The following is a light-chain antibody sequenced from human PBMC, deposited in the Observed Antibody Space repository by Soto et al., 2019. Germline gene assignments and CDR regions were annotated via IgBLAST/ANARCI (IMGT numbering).Light chain of an antibody. V-gene: IGLV2-14*01. CDR2: EVT. Sequence: QSALTQPASVSGSPGQSITISCTGTSRDVGGYDYVSWYQQHPGKAPKLLIYEVTNRPSGVSSRFSGSRSGNTASLTISGLQAEDEADYYCASFTSISTTVFGGGTKVTVL. J-gene: IGLJ2*01. CDR1: SRDVGGYDY. CDR3: ASFTSISTTV.